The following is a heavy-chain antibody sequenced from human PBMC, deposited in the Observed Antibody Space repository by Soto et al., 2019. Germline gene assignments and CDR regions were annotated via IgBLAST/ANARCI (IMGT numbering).Heavy chain of an antibody. CDR2: IYAGDSDT. V-gene: IGHV5-51*01. CDR1: GYSFTSYW. CDR3: ASHTQDYYYGMDV. Sequence: GESLKISCNGSGYSFTSYWIGWVRQMPGKGLEWMGRIYAGDSDTKNSPSFQGQVTISADKTINTAYLQRSSPKASDTAMYYCASHTQDYYYGMDVWGQGTSVTLFS. J-gene: IGHJ6*02.